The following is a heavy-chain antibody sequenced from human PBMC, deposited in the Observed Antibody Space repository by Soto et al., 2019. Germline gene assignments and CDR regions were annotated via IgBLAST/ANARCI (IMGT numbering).Heavy chain of an antibody. Sequence: QVQLVEPGGDWVNPEGSRRLPCAASGFTSIDNYRTWIRQAPGKGLEWVSYISSSGRTIYYADSVKGRFTISRDNAKNSLYLQMNSLRAEDTAVYYCARSLGMGGDGYNWGQGTLVTVSS. CDR1: GFTSIDNY. V-gene: IGHV3-11*01. CDR3: ARSLGMGGDGYN. D-gene: IGHD3-16*01. J-gene: IGHJ4*02. CDR2: ISSSGRTI.